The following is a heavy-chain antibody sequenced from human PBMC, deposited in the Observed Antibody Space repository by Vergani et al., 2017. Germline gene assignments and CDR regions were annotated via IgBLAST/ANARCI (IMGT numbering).Heavy chain of an antibody. CDR1: GFTFSSSW. CDR3: ATMGGATFNRPYNWFDP. J-gene: IGHJ5*02. CDR2: IKQDGSEK. Sequence: VQLVESGGGLVKPGGSLRVSCAASGFTFSSSWMSWVRQAPGKGLEWVAHIKQDGSEKYYVDSVKGRFTISRDNAENSVYLEMNSLRVEDTAVYYCATMGGATFNRPYNWFDPRGQGTLVTVSS. D-gene: IGHD1-26*01. V-gene: IGHV3-7*01.